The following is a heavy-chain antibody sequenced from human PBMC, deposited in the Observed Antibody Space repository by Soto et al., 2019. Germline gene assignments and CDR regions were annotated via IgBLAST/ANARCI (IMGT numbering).Heavy chain of an antibody. CDR1: GYSFSAYY. D-gene: IGHD4-17*01. CDR3: ATTTVHLAPPDYLDS. V-gene: IGHV1-2*02. Sequence: SVKGSCRASGYSFSAYYMQRVRRACGERLQRMGRINPNSGGTNYAQTFKGRVSMTRDTSIRTVYIHMSNLRSDDTAVYYCATTTVHLAPPDYLDSCGQGTLVRVSS. J-gene: IGHJ4*02. CDR2: INPNSGGT.